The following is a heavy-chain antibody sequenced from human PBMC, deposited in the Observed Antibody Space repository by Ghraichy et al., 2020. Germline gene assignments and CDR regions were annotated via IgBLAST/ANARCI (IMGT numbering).Heavy chain of an antibody. CDR1: GFIFSGYG. J-gene: IGHJ5*02. CDR2: IWFDGSNK. D-gene: IGHD6-19*01. CDR3: ARGVKVVGGWYWFDP. V-gene: IGHV3-33*01. Sequence: GGSLRLSCAASGFIFSGYGMHWVRQAPGKGLEWVALIWFDGSNKYYVDSVKGRFTISRDNSKNTLYLQMNSLRADDTAVYYCARGVKVVGGWYWFDPWGQGTLVTVSS.